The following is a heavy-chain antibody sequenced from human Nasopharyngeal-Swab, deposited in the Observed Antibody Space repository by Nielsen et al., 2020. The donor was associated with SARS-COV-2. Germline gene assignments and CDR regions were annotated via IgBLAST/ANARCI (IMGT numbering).Heavy chain of an antibody. CDR2: IYPGDSDT. D-gene: IGHD3-10*01. CDR3: AIDYGSGTYGLDV. CDR1: GYRFSTYW. V-gene: IGHV5-51*01. Sequence: GESLKISCKASGYRFSTYWINLVRQTPGKGLEWMGIIYPGDSDTKYSPSFQGQVSISVDKSINTAYLQWNSLKASDTATYFCAIDYGSGTYGLDVWGQGTRVTVSS. J-gene: IGHJ6*02.